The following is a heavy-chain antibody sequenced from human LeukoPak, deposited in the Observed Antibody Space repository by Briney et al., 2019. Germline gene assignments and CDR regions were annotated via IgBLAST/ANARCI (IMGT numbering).Heavy chain of an antibody. J-gene: IGHJ4*02. CDR3: ARVSDSSGYYLFDY. D-gene: IGHD3-22*01. V-gene: IGHV4-34*01. CDR2: INHSGST. Sequence: SETLSLTCAVYGGSFSGYYWSWIRQPPGKGLEWIGEINHSGSTNYNPSLKSRVTISVDTSKNQFSLKLSSVTAADTAVYYCARVSDSSGYYLFDYWGQGTLVIVSS. CDR1: GGSFSGYY.